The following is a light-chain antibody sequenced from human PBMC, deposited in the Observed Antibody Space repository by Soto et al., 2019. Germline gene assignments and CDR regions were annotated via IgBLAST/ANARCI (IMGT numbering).Light chain of an antibody. CDR1: SSDIGSYDH. Sequence: QSALTQPASASGSPGQSITISCSGTSSDIGSYDHVAWYQQFPGKSPTLIIYAVSDRPSGVSYRFSGSKSGISASLTLSGLQTEDEADYYCISYTDRQCYLLGTGTKVTVL. CDR2: AVS. J-gene: IGLJ1*01. CDR3: ISYTDRQCYL. V-gene: IGLV2-14*03.